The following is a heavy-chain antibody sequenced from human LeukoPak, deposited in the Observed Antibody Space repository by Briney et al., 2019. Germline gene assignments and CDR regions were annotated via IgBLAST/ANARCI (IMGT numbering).Heavy chain of an antibody. CDR2: ISAYHGNT. Sequence: ASVKVSCKASGYPFTSSGISWVRQAPGPGLEWMAWISAYHGNTNSAQKLQGTVTMTTDPSTSTPYMEQRSPRPDDTAVHYCAKDRVAYCGGDCYSEWFDPWDQGALVTVSS. D-gene: IGHD2-21*02. J-gene: IGHJ5*02. CDR3: AKDRVAYCGGDCYSEWFDP. V-gene: IGHV1-18*01. CDR1: GYPFTSSG.